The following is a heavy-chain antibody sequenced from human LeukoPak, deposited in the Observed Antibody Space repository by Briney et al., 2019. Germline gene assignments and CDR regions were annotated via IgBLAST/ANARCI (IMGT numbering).Heavy chain of an antibody. D-gene: IGHD3-22*01. CDR2: XXYSGST. CDR3: ARHAHYYDSSGYYTLDY. CDR1: GGSISSYY. J-gene: IGHJ4*02. Sequence: SETLPLTCTVSGGSISSYYWSWIRQPPGKGLEWIXXXXYSGSTNYIPSLKSRVTISVDTSKNQFSLKLSSVTAADTAVYYCARHAHYYDSSGYYTLDYWGQGTLVTVSS. V-gene: IGHV4-59*08.